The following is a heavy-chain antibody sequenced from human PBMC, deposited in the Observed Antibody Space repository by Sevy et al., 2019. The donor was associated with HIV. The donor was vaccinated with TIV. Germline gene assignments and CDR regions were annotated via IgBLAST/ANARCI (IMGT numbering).Heavy chain of an antibody. J-gene: IGHJ3*02. CDR1: GGSFSGYY. CDR2: INHSGST. CDR3: ARGGGDYGDTGGAFDI. V-gene: IGHV4-34*01. D-gene: IGHD4-17*01. Sequence: SETLSLTCAVYGGSFSGYYWSWIRQPPGKGLEWIGEINHSGSTNYNPSLKSRVTISVDTSKNQFSLKLSSVTAADTAVYYCARGGGDYGDTGGAFDIWGQRTMVTVS.